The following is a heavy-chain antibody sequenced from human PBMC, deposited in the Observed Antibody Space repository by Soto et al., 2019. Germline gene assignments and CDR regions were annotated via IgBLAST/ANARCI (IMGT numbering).Heavy chain of an antibody. CDR3: ARETLVRRDSSGYWTDAFDI. Sequence: KASETLSLTCTVSGGSISSGDYYWSWIRQPPGKGLEWIGYIYYSGSTYYNPSLKSRVTISVDTSKNQSSLKLSSVTAADTAVYYCARETLVRRDSSGYWTDAFDIWGQGTMVTVSS. CDR1: GGSISSGDYY. V-gene: IGHV4-30-4*01. CDR2: IYYSGST. D-gene: IGHD3-22*01. J-gene: IGHJ3*02.